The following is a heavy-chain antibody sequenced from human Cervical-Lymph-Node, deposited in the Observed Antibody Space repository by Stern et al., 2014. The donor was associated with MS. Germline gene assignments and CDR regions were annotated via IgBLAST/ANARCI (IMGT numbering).Heavy chain of an antibody. D-gene: IGHD4-23*01. CDR3: ARGRGGNYRYYFDY. CDR1: GFTFSYYS. Sequence: EVQLVESGGGLVKPGGSLRLSCAASGFTFSYYSMNWVRQAPGKGLEWVASISSGGSYIYYADSLKGRFTISRDNAKNSLYLQMNSLRAEDTAVYYCARGRGGNYRYYFDYWGQGTLVTVSS. CDR2: ISSGGSYI. V-gene: IGHV3-21*01. J-gene: IGHJ4*02.